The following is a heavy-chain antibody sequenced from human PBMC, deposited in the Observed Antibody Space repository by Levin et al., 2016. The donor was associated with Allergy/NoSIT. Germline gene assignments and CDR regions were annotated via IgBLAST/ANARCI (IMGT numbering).Heavy chain of an antibody. Sequence: VRQAPGKGLEWVSSISSSSSYIYYADSVKGRFTISRDNAKNSLYLQMNSLRAEDTAVYYCARDTLGYCSSTSCYRYYGMDVWGQGTTVTVSS. J-gene: IGHJ6*02. D-gene: IGHD2-2*02. CDR3: ARDTLGYCSSTSCYRYYGMDV. V-gene: IGHV3-21*01. CDR2: ISSSSSYI.